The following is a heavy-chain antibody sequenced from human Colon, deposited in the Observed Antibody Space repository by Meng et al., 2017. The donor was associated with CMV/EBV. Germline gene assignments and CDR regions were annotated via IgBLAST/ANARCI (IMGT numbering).Heavy chain of an antibody. J-gene: IGHJ4*02. Sequence: GESLKISCAASGFTFSTYAMSWVRQAPGKGLEWVAIISGSGGKPDHADSVKGRFTISRDHSKNTLYLQMNSLRVEDTAVCYCAKDGLSYCTGYCYHYSDFWGQGTLVAVSS. D-gene: IGHD2-21*01. V-gene: IGHV3-23*01. CDR3: AKDGLSYCTGYCYHYSDF. CDR2: ISGSGGKP. CDR1: GFTFSTYA.